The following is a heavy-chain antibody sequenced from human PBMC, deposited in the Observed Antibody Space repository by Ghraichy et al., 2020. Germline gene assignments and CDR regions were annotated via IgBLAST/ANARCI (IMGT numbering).Heavy chain of an antibody. V-gene: IGHV3-15*07. CDR2: IKSKTDGGTI. Sequence: GESLNISCAASSFTFSNAWMNWVRQAPGKGLEWVGRIKSKTDGGTIDYAAPVKGRFTISRDDSKNTLSLQMNSLKTEDTAVYYCTTDSHFYDSSGYYAYYYYYMDVWGKGTTVTVSS. CDR1: SFTFSNAW. J-gene: IGHJ6*03. D-gene: IGHD3-22*01. CDR3: TTDSHFYDSSGYYAYYYYYMDV.